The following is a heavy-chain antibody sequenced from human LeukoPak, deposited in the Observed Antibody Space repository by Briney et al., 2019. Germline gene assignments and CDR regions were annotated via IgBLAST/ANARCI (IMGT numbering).Heavy chain of an antibody. CDR1: GGTLSNYA. Sequence: ASVKVSCKASGGTLSNYAINWVRQAPGQGLEWMGRIIPIPDTTNYAQKFQGRVTIITDESTSTAYMELITLRSGDTAVYYCAGESFSRRAGITMVRGVITYWGQGTLVTVSS. J-gene: IGHJ4*02. CDR2: IIPIPDTT. CDR3: AGESFSRRAGITMVRGVITY. V-gene: IGHV1-69*11. D-gene: IGHD3-10*01.